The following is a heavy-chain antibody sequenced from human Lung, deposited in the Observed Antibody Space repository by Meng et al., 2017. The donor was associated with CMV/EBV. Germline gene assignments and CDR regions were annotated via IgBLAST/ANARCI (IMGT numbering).Heavy chain of an antibody. CDR3: AHLFHFWRSYYTRDDAFDI. Sequence: GESXKISCAASGFTFSSYAMHWVRQAPGKGLEWVAVISYDGSNKYYADSVKGRFTISRDNSKNTLYLQMNSLRAEETAVYYCAHLFHFWRSYYTRDDAFDIWXQRTXVTVSS. CDR2: ISYDGSNK. CDR1: GFTFSSYA. D-gene: IGHD3-3*02. J-gene: IGHJ3*02. V-gene: IGHV3-30-3*01.